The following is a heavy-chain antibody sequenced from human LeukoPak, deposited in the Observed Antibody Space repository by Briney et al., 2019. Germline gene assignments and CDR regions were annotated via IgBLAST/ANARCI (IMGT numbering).Heavy chain of an antibody. D-gene: IGHD6-6*01. CDR3: ARHQEYSNSGIDY. CDR1: GGSISSYYWSYY. CDR2: IYTSGST. J-gene: IGHJ4*02. V-gene: IGHV4-59*08. Sequence: TSETLSLTCTVSGGSISSYYWSYYWSWIRQPPGKGLEWIGYIYTSGSTNYNPSLKSRVTISVDTSKNQFSLRLTSVTAADTAVYCCARHQEYSNSGIDYWGQGTLVTVSS.